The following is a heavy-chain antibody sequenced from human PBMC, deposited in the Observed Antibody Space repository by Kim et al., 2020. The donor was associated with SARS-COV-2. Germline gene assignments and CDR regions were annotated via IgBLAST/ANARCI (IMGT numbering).Heavy chain of an antibody. CDR2: NK. V-gene: IGHV3-30*02. J-gene: IGHJ4*02. D-gene: IGHD3-16*01. Sequence: NKYYADYVKGRFTISRGNCKNTLYLQMNSLRAEDTAVYYCAKDFGGRLDNWGQRTLVTVSS. CDR3: AKDFGGRLDN.